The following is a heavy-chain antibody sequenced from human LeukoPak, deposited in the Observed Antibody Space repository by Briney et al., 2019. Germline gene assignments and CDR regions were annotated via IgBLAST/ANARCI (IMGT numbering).Heavy chain of an antibody. V-gene: IGHV3-7*04. Sequence: GGSLRLSCAASGFSFINYGMSWVRQAPGKGLEWVANMNLDGSEIYYVDSVKGRFTISRDNAKNSLYLQMNSLRPEDTAVYYCAKDFRYSGFAAGSVGASWGQGTLVTVSS. CDR2: MNLDGSEI. CDR1: GFSFINYG. CDR3: AKDFRYSGFAAGSVGAS. J-gene: IGHJ5*02. D-gene: IGHD5-12*01.